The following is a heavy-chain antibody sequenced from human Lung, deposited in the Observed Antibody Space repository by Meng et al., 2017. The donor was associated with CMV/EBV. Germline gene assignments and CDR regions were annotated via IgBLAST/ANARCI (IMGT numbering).Heavy chain of an antibody. V-gene: IGHV3-74*03. CDR1: ACTFRNCW. J-gene: IGHJ4*02. CDR2: IDSQESSM. Sequence: VGDGGRCVQLRWSLRLSCSASACTFRNCWMHWVRQVPGRGPVWISRIDSQESSMTYADSVKGRFTISRDNGKNTLYLQMNSLRIEYYAVYYCVREWGQWFYWGQGTLVTVSS. D-gene: IGHD3-22*01. CDR3: VREWGQWFY.